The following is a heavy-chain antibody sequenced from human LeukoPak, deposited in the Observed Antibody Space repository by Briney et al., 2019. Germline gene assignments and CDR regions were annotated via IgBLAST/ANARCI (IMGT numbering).Heavy chain of an antibody. J-gene: IGHJ3*01. D-gene: IGHD3-22*01. CDR2: ISASYGST. Sequence: SGGSLRLSCAASGSTFSTYAMSWVRQAPGKGLEWVSCISASYGSTYYADSVKGRFTISRDNSKNTLYLQMNSLRPEDTAVYYCAKDYYYDPVDAFDVWGQGTVVSVSS. CDR3: AKDYYYDPVDAFDV. V-gene: IGHV3-23*01. CDR1: GSTFSTYA.